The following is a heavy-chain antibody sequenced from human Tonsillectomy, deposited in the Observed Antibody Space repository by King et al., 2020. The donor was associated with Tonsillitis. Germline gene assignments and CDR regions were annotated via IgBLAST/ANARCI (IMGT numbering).Heavy chain of an antibody. D-gene: IGHD3-3*01. J-gene: IGHJ4*02. Sequence: VQLQQWGAGLLKPSETLSLTCAVYGGSFSGYYWSWIRQPPGKGLEWIGAINHSGSTNYNPSLKSRVTISVDTSKNQFSLKLSSVTAADTAVYYCARNLSGCNPIGYYFDYWGQGTLVTVSS. CDR3: ARNLSGCNPIGYYFDY. CDR2: INHSGST. CDR1: GGSFSGYY. V-gene: IGHV4-34*01.